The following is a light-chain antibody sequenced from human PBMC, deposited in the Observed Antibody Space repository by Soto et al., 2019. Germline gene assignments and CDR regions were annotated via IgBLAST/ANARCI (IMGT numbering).Light chain of an antibody. J-gene: IGKJ2*01. V-gene: IGKV1-39*01. CDR2: VAS. CDR1: QTINSY. CDR3: QQSYGSPYT. Sequence: DIQMTQSPSSLSASVGDAVTITCRASQTINSYLIWYQQRPGKAPKLLICVASTLQSGVPLRFSGSGFGTDFTLTITSVQPEDVATYYCQQSYGSPYTFGQGTKLEIK.